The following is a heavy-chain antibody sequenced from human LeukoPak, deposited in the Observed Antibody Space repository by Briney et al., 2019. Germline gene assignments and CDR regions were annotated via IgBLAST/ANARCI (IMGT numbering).Heavy chain of an antibody. Sequence: SETLSLTCAVYGGSFSGYYWSWIRQPPGKGLEWIGEINHSGSTNFNPSLKSRVTTSVDTSKNQFSLKLSSVTAADTAVYYCARQQLVDRHHDYWGQGTLVTVSS. CDR1: GGSFSGYY. D-gene: IGHD6-13*01. J-gene: IGHJ4*02. CDR3: ARQQLVDRHHDY. CDR2: INHSGST. V-gene: IGHV4-34*01.